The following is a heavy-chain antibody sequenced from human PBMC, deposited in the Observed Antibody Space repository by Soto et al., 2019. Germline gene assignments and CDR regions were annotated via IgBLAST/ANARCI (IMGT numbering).Heavy chain of an antibody. J-gene: IGHJ2*01. V-gene: IGHV3-30-3*01. D-gene: IGHD6-19*01. CDR3: ARGIRAVAGTSWYFDL. CDR2: ISYDGSNK. Sequence: QVQLVESGGGVVQPGRSLRLSCAASGFTFSSYAMHWVRQAPGKGLEWVTVISYDGSNKYYADSVKGRFTISRDNSKNTLYLQMNSLRAEDTAVYYCARGIRAVAGTSWYFDLWGRDTLVSVSS. CDR1: GFTFSSYA.